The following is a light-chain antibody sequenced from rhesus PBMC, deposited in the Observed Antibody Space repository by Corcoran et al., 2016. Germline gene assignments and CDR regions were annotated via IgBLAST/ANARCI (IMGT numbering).Light chain of an antibody. Sequence: DIQMTQSPSSLSASVGDTVTITCRASQGLTSYLNWFQQKQGKAPKLLIYATSSLKSGVPSRFSGSGSGTDFTLTISRLQPEDFATYYCQQHNSHPYSFGQGTKVEIK. CDR2: ATS. CDR3: QQHNSHPYS. CDR1: QGLTSY. J-gene: IGKJ2*01. V-gene: IGKV1-28*02.